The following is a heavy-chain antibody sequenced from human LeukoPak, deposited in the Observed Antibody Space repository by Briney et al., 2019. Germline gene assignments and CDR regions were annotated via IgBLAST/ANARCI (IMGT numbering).Heavy chain of an antibody. CDR3: ARGRVGATGSFDY. J-gene: IGHJ4*02. V-gene: IGHV3-48*04. D-gene: IGHD1-26*01. CDR1: GFTFSSYS. CDR2: ISGSSSTI. Sequence: PGGSLRLSCAASGFTFSSYSMNWVRQAPGKGLEWVSYISGSSSTIYYAASVKGRFTISRDNAKNSLYLQMNSLKAEDTAVYYCARGRVGATGSFDYWGQGTLVTVSS.